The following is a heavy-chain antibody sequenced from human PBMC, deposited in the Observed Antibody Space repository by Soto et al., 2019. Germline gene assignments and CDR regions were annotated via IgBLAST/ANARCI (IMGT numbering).Heavy chain of an antibody. D-gene: IGHD5-12*01. CDR1: GFSFSSYA. Sequence: EVQLLESGGGLVQPGGSLRLACAASGFSFSSYAMVWVRQAPGKWLEWVSVIRARGGRSYFADSVKGRFTISRDNSKKVLSLEMNSVRADDKATYVWAKCSIEYSVSVDHCGQGTLVRVSS. V-gene: IGHV3-23*01. CDR3: AKCSIEYSVSVDH. CDR2: IRARGGRS. J-gene: IGHJ4*02.